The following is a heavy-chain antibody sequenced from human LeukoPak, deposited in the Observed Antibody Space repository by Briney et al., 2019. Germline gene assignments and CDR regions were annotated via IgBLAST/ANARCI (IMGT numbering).Heavy chain of an antibody. D-gene: IGHD2-21*01. CDR3: ARGFGLFHFDY. V-gene: IGHV3-30*04. J-gene: IGHJ4*02. Sequence: GGSLRLSCAASGFTFSSYAMHWVRQAPGKGLEWVAVISYDGSNKYYADSVKGRFTISRDNSKNTLYLQMNSLRAEDTAVYYCARGFGLFHFDYWGQGTLVTVSS. CDR1: GFTFSSYA. CDR2: ISYDGSNK.